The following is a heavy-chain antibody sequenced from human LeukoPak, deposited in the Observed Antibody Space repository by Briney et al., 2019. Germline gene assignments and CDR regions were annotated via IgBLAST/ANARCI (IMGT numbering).Heavy chain of an antibody. Sequence: GGSLRLSCAASGFTFSSYAMSWVRQAPGKGLEWVSAISGSGGSTYYADSVKGRFTISRDNSRNTLDLQMNSLRAEDTAVYYCAKGYSVGATNLNFDYWGQGTLVTVSS. J-gene: IGHJ4*02. V-gene: IGHV3-23*01. CDR2: ISGSGGST. CDR1: GFTFSSYA. D-gene: IGHD1-26*01. CDR3: AKGYSVGATNLNFDY.